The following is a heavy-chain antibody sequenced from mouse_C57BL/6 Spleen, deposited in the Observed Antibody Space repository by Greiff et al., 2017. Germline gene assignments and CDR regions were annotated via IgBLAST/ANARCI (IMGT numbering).Heavy chain of an antibody. CDR3: ARNYPDYYGSSYGYFDV. CDR1: GFSLTSYG. D-gene: IGHD1-1*01. V-gene: IGHV2-2*01. J-gene: IGHJ1*03. Sequence: VKLMESGPGLVQPSQSLSITCTVSGFSLTSYGVHWVRQSPGKGLEWLGVIWSGGSTDYNAAFISRLSISKDKSKSQVFFKMNSLQADDTAIYYCARNYPDYYGSSYGYFDVWGTGTTVTVSS. CDR2: IWSGGST.